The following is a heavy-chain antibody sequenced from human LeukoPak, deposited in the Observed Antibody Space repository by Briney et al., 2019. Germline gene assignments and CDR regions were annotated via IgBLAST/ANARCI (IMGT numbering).Heavy chain of an antibody. D-gene: IGHD5-12*01. CDR3: ARAGYSGYVYLFDY. CDR1: GFTFSNAW. V-gene: IGHV3-21*06. Sequence: GGSLRLSCAAFGFTFSNAWMSWVRQAPGKGLEWVSSISSSGSYMYYADSVKGRFTISRDNAKNSLYLQMNSLRAEDTAVYYCARAGYSGYVYLFDYWGQGTLVTVSS. CDR2: ISSSGSYM. J-gene: IGHJ4*02.